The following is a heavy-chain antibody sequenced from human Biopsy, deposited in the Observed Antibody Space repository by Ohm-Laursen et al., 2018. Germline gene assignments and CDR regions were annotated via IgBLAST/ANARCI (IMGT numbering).Heavy chain of an antibody. CDR3: AKARRGYIDY. CDR1: GFTFSSSW. D-gene: IGHD5-18*01. V-gene: IGHV3-74*01. Sequence: SLRLSCAASGFTFSSSWMHWVRQAPGKGLEWVSRFNSDGTDTTYADPVKGRFTISRDNAKNTLYLQMNSLRVEDTAVYYCAKARRGYIDYWGQGTLVIVSS. CDR2: FNSDGTDT. J-gene: IGHJ4*02.